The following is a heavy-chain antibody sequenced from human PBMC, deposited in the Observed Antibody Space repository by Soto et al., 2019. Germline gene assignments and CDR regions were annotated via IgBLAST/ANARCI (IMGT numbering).Heavy chain of an antibody. CDR3: TRKGGAVVAPEYVRH. CDR1: GFTFSDYG. D-gene: IGHD3-22*01. J-gene: IGHJ1*01. CDR2: TSYDGSNK. V-gene: IGHV3-30*03. Sequence: QVQLVQSGGGVVQPGGSLRLSCAASGFTFSDYGMHWVRQAPGKGLEWVALTSYDGSNKFYADSVKGRFTISRDNSKNTLYLQMNSLRAEDTAVYYCTRKGGAVVAPEYVRHWGQGTLVTVSS.